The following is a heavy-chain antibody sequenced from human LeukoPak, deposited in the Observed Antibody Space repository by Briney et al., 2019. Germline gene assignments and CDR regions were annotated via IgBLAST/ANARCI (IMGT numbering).Heavy chain of an antibody. CDR1: GFTFSSYN. CDR2: ISSGSTII. D-gene: IGHD3/OR15-3a*01. J-gene: IGHJ4*02. CDR3: ARDSGLTLFDY. V-gene: IGHV3-48*01. Sequence: PGGSLRLSCAASGFTFSSYNMNWVRHAPGKGLEWVSYISSGSTIIYYADSVKGRFTISRDNAKNSLYLQMNSLRAEDTAVYYCARDSGLTLFDYWGQGTLVTLSS.